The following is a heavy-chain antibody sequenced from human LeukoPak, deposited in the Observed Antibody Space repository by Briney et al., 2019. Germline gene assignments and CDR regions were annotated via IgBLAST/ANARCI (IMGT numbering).Heavy chain of an antibody. D-gene: IGHD6-25*01. V-gene: IGHV3-33*06. CDR3: AKAARLGPSHFDY. CDR2: IWIDGNNK. Sequence: PGGSLRLSCAASGFTFTTYGMHWVRQAPGKGLEGVAGIWIDGNNKFYADSVKGRFTVSRDNSKNTLYLHMNSLRGEDTAVYYCAKAARLGPSHFDYWGRGTLVTVSS. J-gene: IGHJ4*02. CDR1: GFTFTTYG.